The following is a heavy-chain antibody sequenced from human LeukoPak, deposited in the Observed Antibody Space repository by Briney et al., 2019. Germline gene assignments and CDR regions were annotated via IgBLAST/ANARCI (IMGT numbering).Heavy chain of an antibody. Sequence: SETVSLTCTVSGGYISSTSYYWSWIRQPPGKGLEWIGEINHSGSTNYNPSLKSRVTISVDTSKNQFSLKLSSVTAADTAVYYCARGHYGSGNTTHAPKSYFDYWGQGPLVTVSS. D-gene: IGHD3-10*01. CDR2: INHSGST. J-gene: IGHJ4*02. CDR1: GGYISSTSYY. V-gene: IGHV4-39*07. CDR3: ARGHYGSGNTTHAPKSYFDY.